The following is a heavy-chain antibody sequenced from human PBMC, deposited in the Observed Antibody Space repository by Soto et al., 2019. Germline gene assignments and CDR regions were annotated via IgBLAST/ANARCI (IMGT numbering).Heavy chain of an antibody. CDR2: IIPIFGTA. D-gene: IGHD3-16*01. J-gene: IGHJ6*02. CDR1: GGTFSSYA. CDR3: ARGMRLRPHPNYYYYGMDV. Sequence: SVQVSCKASGGTFSSYAISWVRQAPGQGLEWMGGIIPIFGTANYAQKFQGRVTITADESTSTAYMELSSLRSEDTAVYYCARGMRLRPHPNYYYYGMDVWGQGTTVTVSS. V-gene: IGHV1-69*13.